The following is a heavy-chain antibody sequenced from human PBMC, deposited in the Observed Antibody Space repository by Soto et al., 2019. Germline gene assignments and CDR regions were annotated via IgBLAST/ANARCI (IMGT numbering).Heavy chain of an antibody. CDR3: ARFEERGGWLQYHPFAFDI. V-gene: IGHV1-18*01. D-gene: IGHD5-12*01. J-gene: IGHJ3*02. CDR2: ISAYNGNT. Sequence: QVQLVQSGAEVKKPGASVKVSCKASGYTFTSYGISWVRQAPGQGLEWMGWISAYNGNTNYAQKLQGRVTMTTDTXXSXAXXELRSLRSDDTAVYYCARFEERGGWLQYHPFAFDIWGQGTMVTVSS. CDR1: GYTFTSYG.